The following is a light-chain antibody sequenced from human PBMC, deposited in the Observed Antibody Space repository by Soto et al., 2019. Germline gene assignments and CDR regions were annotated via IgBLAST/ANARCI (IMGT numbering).Light chain of an antibody. CDR2: DVT. J-gene: IGLJ2*01. V-gene: IGLV2-11*01. CDR3: CSYAGSYTLV. CDR1: SSDVGGYNY. Sequence: QSALTQPRSVSGSPGQSVTISCTGTSSDVGGYNYVSWYQQHPGKAPKVMIYDVTKRPSGVPDRFSGSKSGNTASLTISGLQAEDEADYYCCSYAGSYTLVFGGGTKLTVL.